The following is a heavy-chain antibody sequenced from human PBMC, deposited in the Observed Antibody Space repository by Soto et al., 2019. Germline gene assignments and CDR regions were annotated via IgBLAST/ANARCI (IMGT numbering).Heavy chain of an antibody. J-gene: IGHJ4*02. D-gene: IGHD3-22*01. CDR3: TTDHVTMIVVVPSSG. CDR1: GFTFSNAW. CDR2: IKSKTDGGTT. V-gene: IGHV3-15*07. Sequence: EVQLVESGGGLVKPGGSLRLSCAASGFTFSNAWMNWVRQAPGKGLEWVGRIKSKTDGGTTDYAAPVKGRFTISRDDSKDTLILQMNRLKTEDTSVYYCTTDHVTMIVVVPSSGWGLGTLVTVSS.